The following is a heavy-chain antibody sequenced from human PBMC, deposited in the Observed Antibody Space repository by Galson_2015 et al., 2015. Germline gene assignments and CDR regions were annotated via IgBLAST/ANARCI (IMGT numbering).Heavy chain of an antibody. CDR3: AREMGERNEQCFVY. V-gene: IGHV1-69*06. J-gene: IGHJ4*02. CDR2: ITPLFGTA. D-gene: IGHD1-1*01. CDR1: GGTFNSYT. Sequence: SVKVSCKASGGTFNSYTINWVRQAPGQGLEWMGGITPLFGTANYAQKFQGRVTITADKSTSTAYMEMSSLRSEDTAVYFCAREMGERNEQCFVYWGQGTQVTVSS.